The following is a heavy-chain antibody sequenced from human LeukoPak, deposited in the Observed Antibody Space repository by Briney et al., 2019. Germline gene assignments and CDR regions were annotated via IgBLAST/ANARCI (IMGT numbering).Heavy chain of an antibody. D-gene: IGHD7-27*01. CDR1: GYTFTSYA. CDR2: INTNTGNP. V-gene: IGHV7-4-1*02. Sequence: VASVKVSCKASGYTFTSYAMNWVRQAPGQGLEWMGWINTNTGNPTYAQGFTGRFVFSLDTSVSTAYLQISSLKAEDTAVYYCARDLGTGAYYYYGMDVWGQGTTVTVSS. J-gene: IGHJ6*02. CDR3: ARDLGTGAYYYYGMDV.